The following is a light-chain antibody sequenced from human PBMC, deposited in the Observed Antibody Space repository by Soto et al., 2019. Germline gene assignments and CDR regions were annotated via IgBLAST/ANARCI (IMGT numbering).Light chain of an antibody. CDR1: QSVLYSSNNKNY. Sequence: DIVMTQSPDSLAVSLGERATINCKSSQSVLYSSNNKNYLAWYQQKPGQPPKLLIYWASTRESGVPDRFSDSGSGTDFTLTISSLQAEDVAVYYCQQYYSTPPTFGQGTKVEIE. CDR3: QQYYSTPPT. J-gene: IGKJ1*01. CDR2: WAS. V-gene: IGKV4-1*01.